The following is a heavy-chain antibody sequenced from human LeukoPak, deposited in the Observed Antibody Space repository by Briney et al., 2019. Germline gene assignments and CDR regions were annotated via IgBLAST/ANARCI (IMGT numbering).Heavy chain of an antibody. V-gene: IGHV3-53*01. J-gene: IGHJ4*02. CDR3: ARDGPFSSSFVGLGY. Sequence: GGSLRLSCAASGFTVSSNYMSWVRQAPGKGLEWVSIIYSGGSTFYADSVKGRFTISRDNSKNTLYLQMNSLRADDTAVYYCARDGPFSSSFVGLGYWGQGTLVTVSS. CDR2: IYSGGST. CDR1: GFTVSSNY. D-gene: IGHD6-13*01.